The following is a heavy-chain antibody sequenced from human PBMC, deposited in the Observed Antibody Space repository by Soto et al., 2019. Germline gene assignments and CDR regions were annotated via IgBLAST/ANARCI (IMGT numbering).Heavy chain of an antibody. J-gene: IGHJ6*02. CDR2: INPSGGST. CDR1: GYTFTSYY. CDR3: ARDRPVVPAATSHPYYYYGMDV. V-gene: IGHV1-46*01. D-gene: IGHD2-2*01. Sequence: VSVKVSCKASGYTFTSYYMHWVRQAPGQGLEWMGIINPSGGSTSYAQKFQGRVTMTRDTSTSTVYMELSSLRSEDTAVYYCARDRPVVPAATSHPYYYYGMDVWGQGTTVTVSS.